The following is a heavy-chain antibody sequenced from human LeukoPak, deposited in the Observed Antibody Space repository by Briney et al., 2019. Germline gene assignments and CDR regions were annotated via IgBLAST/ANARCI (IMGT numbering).Heavy chain of an antibody. V-gene: IGHV1-2*06. CDR2: IDPNTGDT. CDR1: GYTFTSYY. J-gene: IGHJ4*02. Sequence: ASVKVSCKASGYTFTSYYMHWVRQAPGQGLEWVGRIDPNTGDTIYAQNFQGRVTVTSATSISTAYMELSRLSSDDTAVYFCARLGLHGSGTYYFFDYWGQGTLVTVSS. CDR3: ARLGLHGSGTYYFFDY. D-gene: IGHD3-10*01.